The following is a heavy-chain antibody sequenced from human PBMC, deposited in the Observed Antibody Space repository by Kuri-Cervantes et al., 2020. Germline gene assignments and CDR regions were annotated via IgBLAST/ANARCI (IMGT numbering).Heavy chain of an antibody. J-gene: IGHJ4*02. CDR3: AKDQRRITMIVVVITYFDY. CDR1: GFTFSKFG. D-gene: IGHD3-22*01. Sequence: GESLKISCAVSGFTFSKFGMHWVRQTPGKGLEWVAVIAADGSEEYYADSVKGRFRISRDNPRNTLYLQMNSLRDDDTAVYYCAKDQRRITMIVVVITYFDYWGQGTLVTVSS. CDR2: IAADGSEE. V-gene: IGHV3-30*02.